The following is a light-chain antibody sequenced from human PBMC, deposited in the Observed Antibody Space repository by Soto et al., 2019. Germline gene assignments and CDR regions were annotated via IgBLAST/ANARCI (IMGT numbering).Light chain of an antibody. CDR3: AAWDDSQSAVI. J-gene: IGLJ2*01. CDR2: KNI. V-gene: IGLV1-47*01. Sequence: QSVLTQPPSASGAPGQRVTISCSGSSSNIGSNFVYWYQQLPGAAPKLLIYKNIQRPSGVPDRFSGSKSGTSASLAISGLRSEDEGDYFCAAWDDSQSAVIFGGGTKLTVL. CDR1: SSNIGSNF.